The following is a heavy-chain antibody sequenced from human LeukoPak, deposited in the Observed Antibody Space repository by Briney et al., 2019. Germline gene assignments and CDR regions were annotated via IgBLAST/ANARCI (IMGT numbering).Heavy chain of an antibody. CDR1: GFTFSSYS. CDR3: ARKTDDCSSTSCPLDY. D-gene: IGHD2-2*01. CDR2: ISSSSSYI. Sequence: GGSLRLSCAASGFTFSSYSMNWVRQAPGKGLEWVSSISSSSSYIYHADSVKGRFTISRDNAKNSLYLQMNSLRAEDTAVYYCARKTDDCSSTSCPLDYWGQGTLVTVSS. V-gene: IGHV3-21*01. J-gene: IGHJ4*02.